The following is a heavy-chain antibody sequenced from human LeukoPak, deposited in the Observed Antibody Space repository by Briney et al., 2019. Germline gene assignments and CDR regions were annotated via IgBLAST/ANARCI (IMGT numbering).Heavy chain of an antibody. Sequence: PGRSLRLSCAASGFTFSSYGMHWVRQAPGKGLEWVAVIWYDGSNKYYADSVKGRFTISRDNSRNTLYLQMNSLRAEDTAVYYCAKRTAGNSAALYFDSWGQGTLVTVSS. CDR2: IWYDGSNK. D-gene: IGHD5-12*01. CDR3: AKRTAGNSAALYFDS. V-gene: IGHV3-33*06. J-gene: IGHJ4*02. CDR1: GFTFSSYG.